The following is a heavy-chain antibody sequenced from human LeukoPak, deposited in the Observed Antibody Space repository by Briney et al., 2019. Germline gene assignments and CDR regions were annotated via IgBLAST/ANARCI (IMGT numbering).Heavy chain of an antibody. J-gene: IGHJ4*02. D-gene: IGHD3-16*01. Sequence: GGSLRLSCAASGFTFSRYAMSWVRHAPGKGLEWVSYISDSGGNIHYADSVKGRFTISRDNSKNTLYLQMNSLRAEDTALYYCVEGGGVGLGGFDYWGQGTLVTVSS. CDR1: GFTFSRYA. CDR3: VEGGGVGLGGFDY. CDR2: ISDSGGNI. V-gene: IGHV3-23*01.